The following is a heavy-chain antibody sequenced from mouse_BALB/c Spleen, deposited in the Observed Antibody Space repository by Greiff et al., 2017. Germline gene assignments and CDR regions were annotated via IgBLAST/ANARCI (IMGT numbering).Heavy chain of an antibody. V-gene: IGHV1-9*01. D-gene: IGHD4-1*01. CDR3: ARRTNWDSYAMDY. CDR2: ILPGSGST. CDR1: GYTFSSYW. Sequence: VQLQQSGAELMKPGASVKISCKATGYTFSSYWIEWVKQRPGHGLEWIGEILPGSGSTNYNEKFKGKATFTADTSSNTAYMQLSSLTSEDSAVYDCARRTNWDSYAMDYWGQGTSVTVSS. J-gene: IGHJ4*01.